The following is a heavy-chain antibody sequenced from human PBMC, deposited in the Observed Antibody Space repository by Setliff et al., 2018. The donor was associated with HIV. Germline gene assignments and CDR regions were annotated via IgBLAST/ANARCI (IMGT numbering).Heavy chain of an antibody. CDR2: IKHDGSEK. J-gene: IGHJ6*02. V-gene: IGHV3-7*01. CDR1: GFTFISYS. Sequence: GGSLRLSCAASGFTFISYSMNWVRQAPGKGLEWVANIKHDGSEKYYVDSVKGRFTISRDNAKNSLYLQMNSLRAEDTAVYYCVRDGGSTSWNFLYYYGMDVWGQGTTVTVSS. D-gene: IGHD2-2*01. CDR3: VRDGGSTSWNFLYYYGMDV.